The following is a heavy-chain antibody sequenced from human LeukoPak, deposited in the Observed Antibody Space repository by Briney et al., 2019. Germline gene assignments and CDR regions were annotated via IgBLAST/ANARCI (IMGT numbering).Heavy chain of an antibody. CDR1: GYTLTELS. D-gene: IGHD5-12*01. J-gene: IGHJ5*02. CDR3: ATLRGYSHLGRFVR. CDR2: FDPEGGET. Sequence: ASVKVSCKVSGYTLTELSMHWVRHAPGKGHEWMGGFDPEGGETIYTQKFQGRVTMTEDTSTDTAYMELRSLRPEDTGVYYCATLRGYSHLGRFVRWGQGTLVGVSS. V-gene: IGHV1-24*01.